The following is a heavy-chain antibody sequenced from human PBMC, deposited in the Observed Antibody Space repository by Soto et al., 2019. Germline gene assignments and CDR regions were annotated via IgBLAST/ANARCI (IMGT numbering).Heavy chain of an antibody. Sequence: GGSLRLSCAASGFTFSSYAMSWVRQAPGKGLEWVSAISGSGGSTYYADSVKGRFTISRNNSKNKLYLQMNSLRAEDTAVYYCAKDPGSGYDSYYFDYWGQGTLVTVSS. V-gene: IGHV3-23*01. J-gene: IGHJ4*02. CDR3: AKDPGSGYDSYYFDY. CDR2: ISGSGGST. D-gene: IGHD5-12*01. CDR1: GFTFSSYA.